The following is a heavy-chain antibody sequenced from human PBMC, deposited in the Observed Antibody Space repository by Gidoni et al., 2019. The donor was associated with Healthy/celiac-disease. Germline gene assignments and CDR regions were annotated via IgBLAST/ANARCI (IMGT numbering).Heavy chain of an antibody. CDR1: GGSFSGYY. Sequence: QVQLQQWGAGLLKPSETLSLTCAVYGGSFSGYYWSWSRQPPGKGLEWMGEITHSGSTNYNPYLKSRVTISVDTSKNQFSLKLSSVTAADTAVYYCARGGDNWNFWGLDYYYGMDVWGQGTTVTVSS. J-gene: IGHJ6*02. D-gene: IGHD1-7*01. V-gene: IGHV4-34*01. CDR3: ARGGDNWNFWGLDYYYGMDV. CDR2: ITHSGST.